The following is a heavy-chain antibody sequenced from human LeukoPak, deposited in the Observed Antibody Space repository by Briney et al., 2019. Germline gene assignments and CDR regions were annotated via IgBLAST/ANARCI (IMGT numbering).Heavy chain of an antibody. Sequence: GGSLRLSXAASGFTFSDYYMSWIRQTPGKGLEWVSYISSSGSTIYYADSVKGRFTISRDNAKNSLYLQMNSLRAEDTAVYYCARDPSSGWYGDYWGQGTLVTVSS. CDR1: GFTFSDYY. J-gene: IGHJ4*02. CDR2: ISSSGSTI. V-gene: IGHV3-11*04. D-gene: IGHD6-19*01. CDR3: ARDPSSGWYGDY.